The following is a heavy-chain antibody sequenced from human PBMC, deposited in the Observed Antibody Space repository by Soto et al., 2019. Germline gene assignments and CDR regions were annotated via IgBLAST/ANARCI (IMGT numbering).Heavy chain of an antibody. V-gene: IGHV3-23*01. CDR3: AKVFYYYDSSGYYYFDY. CDR1: GFTFSSYA. CDR2: ISGSGSMI. J-gene: IGHJ4*02. Sequence: AGGSLRLSCAASGFTFSSYAVSWVRQAPGKGPEWISSISGSGSMIYYADSVKGRFTISRDNSKNTLYLQMSSLRAEDTAVYYCAKVFYYYDSSGYYYFDYWGQGTLVTVSS. D-gene: IGHD3-22*01.